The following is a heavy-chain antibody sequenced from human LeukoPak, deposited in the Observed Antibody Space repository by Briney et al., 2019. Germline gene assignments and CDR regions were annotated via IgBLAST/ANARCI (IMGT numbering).Heavy chain of an antibody. J-gene: IGHJ4*02. Sequence: SETLSLTCTVSGGSISSYYWSWIRQPPGKGLEWIGYIYYSGSTKYNPSLKSRVTISVDTSKNQFSLKLSSVTAADTAVYYCARGTYDTSGPGYWGQGTLVTVSS. CDR1: GGSISSYY. CDR2: IYYSGST. V-gene: IGHV4-59*01. CDR3: ARGTYDTSGPGY. D-gene: IGHD3-22*01.